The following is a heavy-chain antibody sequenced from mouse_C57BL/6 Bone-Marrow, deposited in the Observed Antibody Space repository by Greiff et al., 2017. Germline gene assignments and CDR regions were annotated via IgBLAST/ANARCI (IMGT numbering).Heavy chain of an antibody. CDR2: IYPRDGST. CDR3: ARDYGGSYWYFDV. CDR1: GYTFTSYD. Sequence: VQLQQSGPELVKPGASVKLSCKASGYTFTSYDINWVKQRPGQGLEWIGWIYPRDGSTKYNEKFKGKATLTVDTSSSTAYMELHSLTSEDSAVYFCARDYGGSYWYFDVWGTGTTVTVSS. V-gene: IGHV1-85*01. D-gene: IGHD1-1*01. J-gene: IGHJ1*03.